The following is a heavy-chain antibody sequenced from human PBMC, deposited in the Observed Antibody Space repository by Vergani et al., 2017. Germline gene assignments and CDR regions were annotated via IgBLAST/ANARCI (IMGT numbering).Heavy chain of an antibody. V-gene: IGHV3-30-3*01. CDR2: ISYDGSNK. D-gene: IGHD2-2*01. CDR1: GFTFSSYA. Sequence: QVQLVESGGGVVQPGRSLRLSCAASGFTFSSYAMHWVRQAPGKGLEWVAVISYDGSNKYYADSVKGRFTISSDNSKNTLSLQMNSLRAEDTAVYYCARDGGHCSSTSCHYWYYYYMDVWGKGTTVTVSS. J-gene: IGHJ6*03. CDR3: ARDGGHCSSTSCHYWYYYYMDV.